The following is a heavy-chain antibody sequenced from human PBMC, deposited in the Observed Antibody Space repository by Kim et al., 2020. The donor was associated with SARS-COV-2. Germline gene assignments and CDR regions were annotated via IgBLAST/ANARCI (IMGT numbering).Heavy chain of an antibody. Sequence: ASVKVSCKASGYTFTSYYMHWVRQAPGQGLEWMGIINPSGGSTSYAQKFQGRVTMTRDTSTSTVYMELSSLRSEDTAVYYCAREDITMVRGVITEYYYYGMDVWGQGTTVTVSS. J-gene: IGHJ6*02. D-gene: IGHD3-10*01. CDR2: INPSGGST. CDR1: GYTFTSYY. V-gene: IGHV1-46*01. CDR3: AREDITMVRGVITEYYYYGMDV.